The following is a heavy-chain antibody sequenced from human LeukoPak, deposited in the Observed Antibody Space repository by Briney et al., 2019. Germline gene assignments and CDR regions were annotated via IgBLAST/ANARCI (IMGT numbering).Heavy chain of an antibody. V-gene: IGHV1-2*02. D-gene: IGHD5-18*01. CDR3: ARGFDTAMYAFDI. CDR2: MNPNSGGT. J-gene: IGHJ3*02. Sequence: ASVKVSCKASGYTVTGYYMHWVRQSPGQGLGERGWMNPNSGGTNYAQKCQGRVAMTRDTSISTAYMELSRLRSDDTAVYYCARGFDTAMYAFDIWGQGTMVTVSS. CDR1: GYTVTGYY.